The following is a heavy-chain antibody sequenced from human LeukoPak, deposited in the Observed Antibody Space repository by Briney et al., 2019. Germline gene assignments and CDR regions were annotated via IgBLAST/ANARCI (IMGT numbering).Heavy chain of an antibody. CDR2: ISWNSGSI. Sequence: GGSLRLSCSASGFTFDDYAMHWVRQAPGKGLEWVSGISWNSGSIGYADSVKGRFTISRDNAKNSLYLQMNSLRAEDTALYYCAKDIRYDLYYGMDVWGQGTTVTVSS. J-gene: IGHJ6*02. CDR1: GFTFDDYA. CDR3: AKDIRYDLYYGMDV. D-gene: IGHD5-12*01. V-gene: IGHV3-9*01.